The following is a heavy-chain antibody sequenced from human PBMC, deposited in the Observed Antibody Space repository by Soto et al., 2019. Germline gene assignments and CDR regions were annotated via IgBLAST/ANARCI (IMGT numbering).Heavy chain of an antibody. Sequence: ASVKVSCKPSGYTFTSYGISRLRQAPGQGLEWMGWINAYNGNTKYAQKLQGRVTMTTDTSTSTADMELRSLRSDDTAVYYCAREWRALNSSSWPYFDYWGQGTLVTVSS. CDR3: AREWRALNSSSWPYFDY. J-gene: IGHJ4*02. D-gene: IGHD6-13*01. V-gene: IGHV1-18*01. CDR2: INAYNGNT. CDR1: GYTFTSYG.